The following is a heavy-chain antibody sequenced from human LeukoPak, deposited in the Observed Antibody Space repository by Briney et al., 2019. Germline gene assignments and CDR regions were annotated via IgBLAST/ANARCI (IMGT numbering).Heavy chain of an antibody. CDR2: IYYSGST. V-gene: IGHV4-30-4*01. J-gene: IGHJ5*02. D-gene: IGHD3-22*01. Sequence: SQTLSLTCTVSGGSISSGDYYWSWIRQPPGKGLEWIGYIYYSGSTYYNPSLKSRVTISVDTSKNQFSLKLSSVTAADTAVYYCAAYYCDSSGYNWFDPWGQGTLVTVSS. CDR3: AAYYCDSSGYNWFDP. CDR1: GGSISSGDYY.